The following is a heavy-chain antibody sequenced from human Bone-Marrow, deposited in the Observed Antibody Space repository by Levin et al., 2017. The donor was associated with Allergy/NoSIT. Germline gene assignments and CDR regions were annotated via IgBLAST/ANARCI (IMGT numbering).Heavy chain of an antibody. CDR3: ARQLMYSSSWYWFDP. CDR2: IYSGGST. J-gene: IGHJ5*02. Sequence: GGSLRLSCAASGFTVSSNYMSWVRQAPGKGLEWVSVIYSGGSTYYADSVKGRFTISRDNSKNTLYLQMNSLRAEDTAVYYCARQLMYSSSWYWFDPWGQGTLVTVSS. CDR1: GFTVSSNY. D-gene: IGHD6-13*01. V-gene: IGHV3-53*01.